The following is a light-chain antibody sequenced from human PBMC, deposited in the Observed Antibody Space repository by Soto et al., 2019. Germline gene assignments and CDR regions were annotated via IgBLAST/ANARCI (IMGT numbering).Light chain of an antibody. Sequence: EIVLAQSPATLPVSPGERGTLSRRASQSVSRKLAWYQQTRGQAPRLLIYGASTRATDIPARFSGSGSGTEFTLTISSLQSEDFAVYFCQQYNNWPLAFGQGTRLEIK. J-gene: IGKJ5*01. CDR3: QQYNNWPLA. CDR1: QSVSRK. CDR2: GAS. V-gene: IGKV3-15*01.